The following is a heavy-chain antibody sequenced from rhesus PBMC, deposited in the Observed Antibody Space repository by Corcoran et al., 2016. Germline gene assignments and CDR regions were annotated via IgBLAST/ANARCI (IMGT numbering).Heavy chain of an antibody. CDR3: ARFFLVDY. Sequence: QVQLQQWGEGLVKHSETLSLTCAVYGVSISDDYYWSWIRQPPGKGLEWIGYIYGSGGGTNYNPSLKNRVTSSIDTSKNQFSLKLSSVTAADTAVYYCARFFLVDYWGQGVLVTVSS. CDR1: GVSISDDYY. D-gene: IGHD3-3*01. V-gene: IGHV4-106*01. CDR2: IYGSGGGT. J-gene: IGHJ4*01.